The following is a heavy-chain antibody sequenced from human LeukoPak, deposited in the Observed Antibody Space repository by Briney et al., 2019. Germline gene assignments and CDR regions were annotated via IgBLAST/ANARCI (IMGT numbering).Heavy chain of an antibody. CDR1: GFTFSSYA. CDR3: AKMVRGVLT. V-gene: IGHV3-30-3*02. Sequence: GGSLRLSCAASGFTFSSYAMHWVRQAPGKGLEWVAVISYDGSNKYYADSVKGRFTISRDNSKNTLYLQMNSLRAEDTAVYYCAKMVRGVLTWGQGTLVTVSS. D-gene: IGHD3-10*01. CDR2: ISYDGSNK. J-gene: IGHJ5*02.